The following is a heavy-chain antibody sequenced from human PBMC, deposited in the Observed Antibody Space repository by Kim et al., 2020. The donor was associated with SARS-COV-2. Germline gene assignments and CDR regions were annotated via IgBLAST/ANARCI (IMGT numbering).Heavy chain of an antibody. J-gene: IGHJ4*02. CDR3: ARGVAGWHLLQY. Sequence: ASVKVSCKASGYTFTGYYMHWVRQAPGQGLEWMGRINPNSGGTNYAQKFQGRVTMTRDTSISTAYMELSRLRSDDTAVYYCARGVAGWHLLQYWGQGTLVTVSS. V-gene: IGHV1-2*06. CDR1: GYTFTGYY. D-gene: IGHD3-10*01. CDR2: INPNSGGT.